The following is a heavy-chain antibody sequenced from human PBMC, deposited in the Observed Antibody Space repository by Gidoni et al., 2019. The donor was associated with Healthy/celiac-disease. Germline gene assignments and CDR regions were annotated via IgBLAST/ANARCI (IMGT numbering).Heavy chain of an antibody. CDR1: GGSISSGGYY. V-gene: IGHV4-31*03. CDR3: AGVMGGDSSGGLTFDY. CDR2: IYYSGST. J-gene: IGHJ4*02. D-gene: IGHD3-22*01. Sequence: QVQLQESGPGLVKPSQTLSLTCTVSGGSISSGGYYWSWIRQHPGKGLEWIGYIYYSGSTYYNPSLKRRVTISVDTSKSQFSLKLSSVTAADTAVYYCAGVMGGDSSGGLTFDYWGQGTLVTVSS.